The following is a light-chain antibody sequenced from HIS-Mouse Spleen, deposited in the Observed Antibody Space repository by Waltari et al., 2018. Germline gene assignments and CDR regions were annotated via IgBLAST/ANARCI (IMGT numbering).Light chain of an antibody. CDR2: RNN. CDR1: SSNIGSNY. J-gene: IGLJ3*02. Sequence: QSVLTQPPSASGTPGQRVTISCSGSSSNIGSNYLYWYQQLPGTAPKLLLYRNNQRSSGVPDRFSGSKSGTSASLAISGLRSGDEADYDCAAWDDSLSGPVFGGGTKLTVL. V-gene: IGLV1-47*01. CDR3: AAWDDSLSGPV.